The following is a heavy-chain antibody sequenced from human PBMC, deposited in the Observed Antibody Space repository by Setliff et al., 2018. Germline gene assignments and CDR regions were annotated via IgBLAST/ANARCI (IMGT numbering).Heavy chain of an antibody. CDR1: GASISSHI. CDR3: ARDRVIVASGRRGFYFDY. CDR2: IYTSGDT. V-gene: IGHV4-4*07. Sequence: LSLTCTVSGASISSHIWVWVRQPAGKGLEWIGRIYTSGDTNYNPSLKSRVTMSVDTSKNQISLKLSSVTAADTAVYYCARDRVIVASGRRGFYFDYWGHGTQVTVSS. J-gene: IGHJ4*01. D-gene: IGHD5-12*01.